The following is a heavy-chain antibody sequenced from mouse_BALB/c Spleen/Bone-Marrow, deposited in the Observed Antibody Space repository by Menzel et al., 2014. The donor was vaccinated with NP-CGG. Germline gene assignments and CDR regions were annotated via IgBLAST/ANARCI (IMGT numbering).Heavy chain of an antibody. D-gene: IGHD1-1*01. Sequence: VQLQQSGPELVRPGVSVKISCKGSGYTFTDYAMHWVKQSHAKSLEWIGVINTYSGNTNYNQNFKGKATMAVDKSSSTAFMELARSTYEDSAIYYCAREGYASTAWFAYWGQGTLVTASA. J-gene: IGHJ3*01. CDR2: INTYSGNT. V-gene: IGHV1-67*01. CDR3: AREGYASTAWFAY. CDR1: GYTFTDYA.